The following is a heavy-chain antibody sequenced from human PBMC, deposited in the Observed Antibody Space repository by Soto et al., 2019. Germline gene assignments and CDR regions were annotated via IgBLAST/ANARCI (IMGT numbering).Heavy chain of an antibody. CDR3: KVTLFMGTDVFDR. V-gene: IGHV4-34*01. J-gene: IGHJ3*02. CDR1: GGSFITYY. D-gene: IGHD5-18*01. Sequence: SETLSLTCAGYGGSFITYYWSWVRQTPGKGLEWIGEISHSGNTNYNPSLKSRVIMSVDTSKNQFYLKLSSVTAADTAVSYCKVTLFMGTDVFDRWGQGTMVTVTS. CDR2: ISHSGNT.